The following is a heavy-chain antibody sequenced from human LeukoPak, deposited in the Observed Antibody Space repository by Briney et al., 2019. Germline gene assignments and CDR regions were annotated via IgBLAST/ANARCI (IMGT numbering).Heavy chain of an antibody. CDR2: IVSKIDGEIT. D-gene: IGHD1-26*01. CDR3: TTDHEWAGYFGSLKPFDS. Sequence: NPGGSLRLSCAASGSGFPFSQAWMSWVRQAPGEGLEWVGRIVSKIDGEITEYAAPVKGRFTISRDDAKNMLYLQMNSLKTEDAAVYYCTTDHEWAGYFGSLKPFDSWGQGTLVIVSS. CDR1: GSGFPFSQAW. J-gene: IGHJ4*02. V-gene: IGHV3-15*04.